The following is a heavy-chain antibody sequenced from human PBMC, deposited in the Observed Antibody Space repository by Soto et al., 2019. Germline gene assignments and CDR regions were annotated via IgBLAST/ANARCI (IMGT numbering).Heavy chain of an antibody. D-gene: IGHD3-22*01. CDR1: GFTFSSYA. V-gene: IGHV3-23*01. CDR2: ISGSGGST. J-gene: IGHJ4*02. Sequence: EVQLLESGGGLVQPGGSLRLSCAASGFTFSSYAMSWVRQAPGKGLEWVSAISGSGGSTYYADSVKGRFTIYRDNSKNTLYLQMNSLRAEDTAVYYCAKSYDSSGYFYYWGQGTLVTVSS. CDR3: AKSYDSSGYFYY.